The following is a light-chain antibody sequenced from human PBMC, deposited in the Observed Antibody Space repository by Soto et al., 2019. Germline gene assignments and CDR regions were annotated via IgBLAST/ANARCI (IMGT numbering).Light chain of an antibody. V-gene: IGKV3-20*01. J-gene: IGKJ3*01. CDR2: DTS. Sequence: EIVLTQSPGTLSLSPGERATLSCRASQSVSSSYLVWYQQKPGQAPRLLIYDTSSRATGIPDRFSGSGSGTEFTLTISSLQAEDVALYYCQQYYASPFTFGPGTKVEI. CDR1: QSVSSSY. CDR3: QQYYASPFT.